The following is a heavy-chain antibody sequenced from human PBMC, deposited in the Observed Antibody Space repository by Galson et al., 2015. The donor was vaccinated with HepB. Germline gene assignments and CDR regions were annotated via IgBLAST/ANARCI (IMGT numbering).Heavy chain of an antibody. J-gene: IGHJ5*02. CDR2: INHSGST. D-gene: IGHD3-16*02. V-gene: IGHV4-34*01. CDR1: GGSFSGYY. Sequence: SLTCAVYGGSFSGYYWSWIRQPPGKGLEWIGEINHSGSTNYNPSLKSRVTISVDTSKNQFSLKLSSVTAADTAVYYCARGRASYLKRDWFDPWGQGTLVTVSS. CDR3: ARGRASYLKRDWFDP.